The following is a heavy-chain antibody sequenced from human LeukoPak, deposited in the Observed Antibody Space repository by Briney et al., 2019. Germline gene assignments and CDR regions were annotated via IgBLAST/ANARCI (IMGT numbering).Heavy chain of an antibody. V-gene: IGHV4-38-2*02. CDR2: IYHSGST. J-gene: IGHJ4*02. Sequence: SETLSLTCTVSGYSISSGYYWGWIRQPPGKGLEWIGSIYHSGSTYYNPSLKSRVTISVETSKNEFSLKLRSVTAADTAVYYCARVTGYRIEDYFDYWGQGTLVTVSS. D-gene: IGHD6-13*01. CDR1: GYSISSGYY. CDR3: ARVTGYRIEDYFDY.